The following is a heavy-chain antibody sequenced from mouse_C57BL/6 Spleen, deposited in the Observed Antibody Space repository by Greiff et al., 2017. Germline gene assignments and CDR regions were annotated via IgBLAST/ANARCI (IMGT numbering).Heavy chain of an antibody. CDR3: ARGGHYYGSSYFDY. J-gene: IGHJ2*01. Sequence: VQLQQPGAELVKPGASVKMSCKASGYTFTSYWITWVKQRPGQGLEWIGDIYPGSGSTNYNEKFKSKATLTVDTSSSTAYMQLSSLTSEDSAVYYCARGGHYYGSSYFDYWGQGTTLTVSS. CDR2: IYPGSGST. D-gene: IGHD1-1*01. CDR1: GYTFTSYW. V-gene: IGHV1-55*01.